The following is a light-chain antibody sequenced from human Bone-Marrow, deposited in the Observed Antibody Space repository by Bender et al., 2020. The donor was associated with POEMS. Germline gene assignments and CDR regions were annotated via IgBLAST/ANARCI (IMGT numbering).Light chain of an antibody. Sequence: VLTQPPSVSAAPGQTAIITCGGDNIESKSVHWYQQLPGEAPKLLIYYDDLLTPGVSDRFSASKSGTSASLAISELQSEDEALYYCSAWDDSLSGWVFGGGTKLTVL. CDR1: NIESKS. CDR2: YDD. CDR3: SAWDDSLSGWV. V-gene: IGLV1-36*01. J-gene: IGLJ3*02.